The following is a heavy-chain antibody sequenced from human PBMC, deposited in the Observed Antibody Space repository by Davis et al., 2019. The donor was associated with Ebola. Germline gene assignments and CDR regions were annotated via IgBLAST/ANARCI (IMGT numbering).Heavy chain of an antibody. CDR2: LYDNGRA. CDR1: GVSISRHY. Sequence: PSETLSLTCTVSGVSISRHYWNWIRQPPGKGLEWIGLLYDNGRANYNPSLRSRVTISLDTSKNQYSLKLRSVTAADTAVYYCARFGGGAYWGQGTLVTVSS. CDR3: ARFGGGAY. D-gene: IGHD3-16*01. V-gene: IGHV4-59*11. J-gene: IGHJ4*02.